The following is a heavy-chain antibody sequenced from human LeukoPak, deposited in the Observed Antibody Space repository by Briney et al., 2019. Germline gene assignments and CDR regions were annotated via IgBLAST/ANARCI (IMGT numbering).Heavy chain of an antibody. CDR3: VRESSYGFNI. Sequence: PGGSLRLSCGASGFTLSGYSMNWVRQAPGKGRGWVSYISSTSSIISYADSVKGRFTISRDNAKNSLYLQMNSLRDEDTAVYYCVRESSYGFNIWGQGTMVTVSS. V-gene: IGHV3-48*02. CDR2: ISSTSSII. J-gene: IGHJ3*02. CDR1: GFTLSGYS.